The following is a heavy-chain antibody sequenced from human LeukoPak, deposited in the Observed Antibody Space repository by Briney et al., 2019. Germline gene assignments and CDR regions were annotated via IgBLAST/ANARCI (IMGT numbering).Heavy chain of an antibody. Sequence: GGSLRLSCAASGFTFSSYVMDWVRQAPGKGLEWVGRSRNKAKSYTTAYAASVEGRFTISRDDSQNSLYLQMNRLKTEDTAVYYCARGGGGSPFDYWGQGTLVTVSS. D-gene: IGHD3-10*01. J-gene: IGHJ4*02. CDR3: ARGGGGSPFDY. CDR2: SRNKAKSYTT. CDR1: GFTFSSYV. V-gene: IGHV3-72*01.